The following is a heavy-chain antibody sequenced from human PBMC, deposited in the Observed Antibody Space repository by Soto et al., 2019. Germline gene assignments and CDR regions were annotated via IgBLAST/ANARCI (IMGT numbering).Heavy chain of an antibody. J-gene: IGHJ4*02. CDR2: IWNDGSNK. V-gene: IGHV3-33*01. CDR1: GFTFSNYH. D-gene: IGHD6-13*01. CDR3: ARIGSWALNFDY. Sequence: QVQLVESGGGVVQPGRSLRISCAASGFTFSNYHMHWVREAPGRGLEWVAVIWNDGSNKYSADSVKGRFTISRDNSKNTLWLQMNSLRVEDTAVYYCARIGSWALNFDYWGQGTLVTVSS.